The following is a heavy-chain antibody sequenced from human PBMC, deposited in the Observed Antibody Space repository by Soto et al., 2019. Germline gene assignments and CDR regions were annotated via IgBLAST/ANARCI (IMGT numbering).Heavy chain of an antibody. V-gene: IGHV1-18*04. CDR2: ISAYNGNT. D-gene: IGHD3-3*01. CDR3: ARERLDYDFRSGYYSSYYYYGMDV. J-gene: IGHJ6*02. CDR1: GYTFTSYG. Sequence: QVQLVQSGAEVKKPGASVKVSCKASGYTFTSYGISWVRQAPGQGLEWMGWISAYNGNTNYAQKLQGRVTMTTDTSTSTAYMELRSLRSDDTAVYYCARERLDYDFRSGYYSSYYYYGMDVWGQGTTVTVSS.